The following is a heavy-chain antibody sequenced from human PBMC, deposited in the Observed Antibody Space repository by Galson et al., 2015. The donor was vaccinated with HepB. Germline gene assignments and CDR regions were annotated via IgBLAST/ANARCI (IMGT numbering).Heavy chain of an antibody. CDR2: IWYDGSDK. J-gene: IGHJ4*02. D-gene: IGHD3-9*01. CDR1: GLTFSSYG. V-gene: IGHV3-33*01. Sequence: SLRLSCAASGLTFSSYGMHWVRQAPGKGLEWVAVIWYDGSDKYYADSVKGRFTISRDNSKNTLYLQMNSLRAEDTAVYYCARDLLTGYYTHYDYWGQGTLVTVSS. CDR3: ARDLLTGYYTHYDY.